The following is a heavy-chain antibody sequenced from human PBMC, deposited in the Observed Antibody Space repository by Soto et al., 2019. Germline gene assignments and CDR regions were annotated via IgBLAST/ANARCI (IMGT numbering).Heavy chain of an antibody. J-gene: IGHJ6*02. V-gene: IGHV1-69*01. Sequence: QVQLVQSEAEVKKPGSSVKVSCTASGGTFSSYAISWVRQAPGQGLEWMGGIIPISGTANYAQKFQGRVTITADESTSTAYMELSRMRSEDTAVYYCARSQGSSTSLEIYYYYYYGMDVWGQGTTVTVSS. CDR3: ARSQGSSTSLEIYYYYYYGMDV. CDR2: IIPISGTA. CDR1: GGTFSSYA. D-gene: IGHD2-2*01.